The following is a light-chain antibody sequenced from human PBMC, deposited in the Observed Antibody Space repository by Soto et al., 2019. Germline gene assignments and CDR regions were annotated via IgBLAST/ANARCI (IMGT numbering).Light chain of an antibody. CDR1: SSNIGAGYD. CDR3: QSYDSSLNVHWV. J-gene: IGLJ3*02. CDR2: GNS. Sequence: QSVLTQPPSVSGAPGQRVTISCTGSSSNIGAGYDVHWYQQLPGTAPKLLIYGNSNRPSGVPDRFSGSKSGTSASLAITGLQAEDEADYYCQSYDSSLNVHWVFGGGTKLTVL. V-gene: IGLV1-40*01.